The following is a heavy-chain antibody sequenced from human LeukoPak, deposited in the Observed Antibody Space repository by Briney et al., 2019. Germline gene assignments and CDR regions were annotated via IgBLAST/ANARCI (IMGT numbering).Heavy chain of an antibody. CDR2: ISWNSGSI. D-gene: IGHD6-6*01. V-gene: IGHV3-9*01. J-gene: IGHJ4*02. CDR1: GFTFDDYA. Sequence: GRSLRLSCAASGFTFDDYAMHWVRQAPGKGLEWVSGISWNSGSIGYADTVKGRFTISRDNAKNSLYLQMNSLRAEDTALYYCAKDTSYSSSSGPTHYFDYWGQGTLVTVSS. CDR3: AKDTSYSSSSGPTHYFDY.